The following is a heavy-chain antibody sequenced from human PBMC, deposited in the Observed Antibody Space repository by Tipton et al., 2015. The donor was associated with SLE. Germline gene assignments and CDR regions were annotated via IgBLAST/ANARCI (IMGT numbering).Heavy chain of an antibody. CDR2: IYYSGST. CDR3: ARVISRQQLAFDY. D-gene: IGHD6-13*01. V-gene: IGHV4-59*01. CDR1: GGSISSYY. J-gene: IGHJ4*02. Sequence: TLSLTCTVSGGSISSYYWSWIRQPPGKGLEWIGYIYYSGSTNYNPSLKSRVTISVDTSKNQFSLKLSSVTAADTAVYYCARVISRQQLAFDYGGQGPLVTVPS.